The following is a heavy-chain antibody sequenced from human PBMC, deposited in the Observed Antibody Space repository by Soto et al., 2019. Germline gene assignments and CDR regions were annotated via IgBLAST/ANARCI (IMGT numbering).Heavy chain of an antibody. D-gene: IGHD5-12*01. J-gene: IGHJ4*02. CDR2: IKTKTDGGTI. V-gene: IGHV3-15*01. Sequence: GGSLRLSCAAYGFTFSNVWMTWVRQAPGKALEWVGRIKTKTDGGTIDHAAPVKGRFIISRDDSRNTLYLQMNSLKPEDTAVYYCTTVGRSGYDEWGQGTLVTVSS. CDR3: TTVGRSGYDE. CDR1: GFTFSNVW.